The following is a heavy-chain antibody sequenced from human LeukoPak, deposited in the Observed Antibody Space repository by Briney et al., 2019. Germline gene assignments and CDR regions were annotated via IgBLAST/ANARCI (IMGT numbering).Heavy chain of an antibody. V-gene: IGHV3-21*01. CDR3: ARERPILMVYAILDY. CDR1: GFTFSSYS. Sequence: PGGSLRLSCAASGFTFSSYSMNWVRQAPGKGLEWVSSNSSSSSYIYYADSVKGRFTISRDNAKNSLYLQMNSLRAEDTAVYYCARERPILMVYAILDYWGQGTLVTVSS. J-gene: IGHJ4*02. D-gene: IGHD2-8*01. CDR2: NSSSSSYI.